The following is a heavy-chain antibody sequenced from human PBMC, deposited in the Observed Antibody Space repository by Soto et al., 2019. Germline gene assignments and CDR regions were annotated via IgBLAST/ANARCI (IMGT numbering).Heavy chain of an antibody. Sequence: EVQLLESGGGLVQPGGSLRLSCAASGFTFSNYAMTWVRQAPGKGLEWGSGISGSGSSIYYADSVKGRFTISRDTSQNTLYLQMNSLRAEDTAVYYCAKGGDSSSWKNWFDPWGQGTLVTVSS. CDR3: AKGGDSSSWKNWFDP. J-gene: IGHJ5*02. CDR1: GFTFSNYA. D-gene: IGHD6-13*01. V-gene: IGHV3-23*01. CDR2: ISGSGSSI.